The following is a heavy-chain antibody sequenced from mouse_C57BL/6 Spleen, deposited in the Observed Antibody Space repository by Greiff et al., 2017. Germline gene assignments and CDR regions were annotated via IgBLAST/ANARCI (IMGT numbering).Heavy chain of an antibody. CDR3: TKGFFDY. Sequence: VQLQQSGAELVRPGASVTLSCKASGYTFTDYEMHWVKQTPVHGLEWIGAIDPETGGTAYNQKFKGKAILTADKSSSTAYMVLRSLTSEDSAVYYCTKGFFDYWGQGTTLTVSS. D-gene: IGHD3-3*01. CDR2: IDPETGGT. CDR1: GYTFTDYE. V-gene: IGHV1-15*01. J-gene: IGHJ2*01.